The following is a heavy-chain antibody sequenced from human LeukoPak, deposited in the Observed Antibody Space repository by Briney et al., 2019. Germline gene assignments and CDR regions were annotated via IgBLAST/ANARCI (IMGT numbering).Heavy chain of an antibody. CDR3: ARINFDWLLTYFDY. J-gene: IGHJ4*02. D-gene: IGHD3-9*01. CDR2: ISAYNGNT. Sequence: ASVKVSCKASGYTFISYGISWVRQAPGQGLEWMGWISAYNGNTNYAQKLQGRVTMTTDTSTSTAYMELRSLRSDDTAVYYCARINFDWLLTYFDYWGQGTLVTVSS. V-gene: IGHV1-18*04. CDR1: GYTFISYG.